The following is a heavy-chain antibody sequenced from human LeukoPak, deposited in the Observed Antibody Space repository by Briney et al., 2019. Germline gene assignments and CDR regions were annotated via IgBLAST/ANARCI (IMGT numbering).Heavy chain of an antibody. D-gene: IGHD3-10*02. V-gene: IGHV3-48*03. CDR1: GFTLSSSE. J-gene: IGHJ6*04. CDR2: ISSSGSTR. Sequence: GGSLRLSCAASGFTLSSSEMYWVRQAPGEGVEWVTYISSSGSTRYYADSVKGRFTISRDNAKDSLYLQMNSLRAQDTSVYYCAELGITMIGGVWGKGTTVTISS. CDR3: AELGITMIGGV.